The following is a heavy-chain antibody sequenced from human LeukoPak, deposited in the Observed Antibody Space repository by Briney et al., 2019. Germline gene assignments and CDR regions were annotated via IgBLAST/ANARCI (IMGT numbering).Heavy chain of an antibody. CDR3: ASYVPAAKRGWFDP. Sequence: GASVKVSCKASGYTFTSYGISWVRQAPGQGLEWMGWISAYNGNTNYAQKLQGRVTMTTDTSTSTAYMELRSLRSDDTAVYYCASYVPAAKRGWFDPWGQGTLVTVSS. CDR1: GYTFTSYG. D-gene: IGHD2-2*01. J-gene: IGHJ5*02. CDR2: ISAYNGNT. V-gene: IGHV1-18*01.